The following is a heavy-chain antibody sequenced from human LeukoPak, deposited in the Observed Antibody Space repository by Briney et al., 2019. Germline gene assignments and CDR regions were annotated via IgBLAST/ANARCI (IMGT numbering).Heavy chain of an antibody. V-gene: IGHV3-48*01. CDR1: GFTFNSYE. J-gene: IGHJ5*02. Sequence: SGGSLRLSCAASGFTFNSYEMNWVRQAPGKGLEWVSYISSSSSTIYYADSVKGRFTISRDNAKNSLYLQMNSLRAEDTAVYYCASHRRIAARGPNWFDPWGQGTLVTVSS. CDR2: ISSSSSTI. D-gene: IGHD6-6*01. CDR3: ASHRRIAARGPNWFDP.